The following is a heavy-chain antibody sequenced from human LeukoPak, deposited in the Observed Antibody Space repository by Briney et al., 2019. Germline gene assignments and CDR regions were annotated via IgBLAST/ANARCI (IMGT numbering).Heavy chain of an antibody. Sequence: ASVKVSCKASGATFSSYAISWVRQAPGQGLEWMGGIIPIFGTANYAQKFQGRVTITADKSTSTAYMELSSLRSEDTAVYYCASVRLGELSPVDYWGQGTLVTVSS. CDR1: GATFSSYA. J-gene: IGHJ4*02. V-gene: IGHV1-69*06. CDR3: ASVRLGELSPVDY. CDR2: IIPIFGTA. D-gene: IGHD3-16*02.